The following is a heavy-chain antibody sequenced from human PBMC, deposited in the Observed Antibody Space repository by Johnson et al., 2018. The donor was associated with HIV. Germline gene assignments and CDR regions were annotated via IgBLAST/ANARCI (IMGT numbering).Heavy chain of an antibody. J-gene: IGHJ3*02. V-gene: IGHV3-33*06. CDR1: GFTFSSYG. CDR3: AKDLYSSSWTNDAFDI. D-gene: IGHD6-13*01. Sequence: HVQLVESGGGVVQPGRSLRLSCAASGFTFSSYGMHWVRQAPGKGLEWVAVIWYDGTNRYYGDSVKGRFTISRDNSKNTVYLQMNGLRAEDTAVYHCAKDLYSSSWTNDAFDIWGQGTMVTVSS. CDR2: IWYDGTNR.